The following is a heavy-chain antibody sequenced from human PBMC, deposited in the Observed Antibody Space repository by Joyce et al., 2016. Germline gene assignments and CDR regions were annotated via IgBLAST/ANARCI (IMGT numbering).Heavy chain of an antibody. CDR2: ISGRGGGT. J-gene: IGHJ3*02. Sequence: EVQLLESGGGLVQPGGSLRLSCAASGFTFSNYAMSWVRQAPGKGLEWVSGISGRGGGTYYADSVKGRFTISRDNSKNTLDLQMNSLRAEDTAVYYCAKEGNWNYEPDAFDIWGQGTMVTVSS. CDR3: AKEGNWNYEPDAFDI. D-gene: IGHD1-7*01. CDR1: GFTFSNYA. V-gene: IGHV3-23*01.